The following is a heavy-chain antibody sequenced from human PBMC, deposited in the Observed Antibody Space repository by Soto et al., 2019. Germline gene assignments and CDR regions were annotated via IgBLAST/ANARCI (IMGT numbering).Heavy chain of an antibody. Sequence: GASVKVSCKASGYTFTSYGIRWVRKAAGQGLAWVGWISAYNGNRNYAQTLQGRVTMTTDTSTRRVYMELRSLRSDVTAVYYCARADDSSGYYYYYGMEVWGQGTTVTVCS. CDR2: ISAYNGNR. J-gene: IGHJ6*02. CDR1: GYTFTSYG. CDR3: ARADDSSGYYYYYGMEV. V-gene: IGHV1-18*01. D-gene: IGHD3-22*01.